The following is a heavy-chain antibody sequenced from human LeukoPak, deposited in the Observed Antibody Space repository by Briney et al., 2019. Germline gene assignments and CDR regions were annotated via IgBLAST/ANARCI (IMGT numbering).Heavy chain of an antibody. V-gene: IGHV3-74*01. CDR3: ARRYSNTWYYFDY. Sequence: PGGSLRLSCAASGFTFSSYWMYWVRHAPGKGLVWVSRINTDGSTTNYADSVKGRFTISRDNAKNTLYLQMNSLRPEDTAVYYCARRYSNTWYYFDYCGQGTLVTVSS. D-gene: IGHD6-13*01. CDR1: GFTFSSYW. CDR2: INTDGSTT. J-gene: IGHJ4*02.